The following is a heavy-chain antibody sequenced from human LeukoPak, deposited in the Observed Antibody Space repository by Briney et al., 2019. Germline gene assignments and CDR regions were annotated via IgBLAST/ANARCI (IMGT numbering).Heavy chain of an antibody. CDR3: ARVGSYYDSSGYPY. V-gene: IGHV3-33*01. Sequence: PGGSLRLSCAASGFTFSSYGMHWVRQAPGKGLEWVAFIWYDGSNKYYADSVKGRFTISRDNSKNTLYLQMNNLRAEDTAFYYCARVGSYYDSSGYPYWGQGTLVTVSS. D-gene: IGHD3-22*01. J-gene: IGHJ4*02. CDR2: IWYDGSNK. CDR1: GFTFSSYG.